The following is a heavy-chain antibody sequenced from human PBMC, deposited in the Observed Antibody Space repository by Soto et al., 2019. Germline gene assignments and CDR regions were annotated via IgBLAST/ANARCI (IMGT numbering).Heavy chain of an antibody. D-gene: IGHD2-15*01. CDR3: ASIYCSGCSCYGLAP. CDR1: GFTFSSYA. V-gene: IGHV3-30-3*01. Sequence: QVQLVESGGGVVQPGRSLRLSCAASGFTFSSYAMHWVRQAPGKGLEWVAVISYDGSNKYYADSVKGRFTIPRDNSNNTLYLQMNSLRAEDTAVYYCASIYCSGCSCYGLAPWGQGTLVTVSS. J-gene: IGHJ5*02. CDR2: ISYDGSNK.